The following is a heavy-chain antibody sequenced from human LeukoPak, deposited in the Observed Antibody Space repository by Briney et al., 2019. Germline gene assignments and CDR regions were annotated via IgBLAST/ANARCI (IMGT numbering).Heavy chain of an antibody. V-gene: IGHV1-69*13. CDR3: ARVGNWNYGDAFDI. CDR2: IIPIFGTA. CDR1: GGTFSSYA. J-gene: IGHJ3*02. D-gene: IGHD1-7*01. Sequence: ASVKVSCKASGGTFSSYAISWVRQAPGQGLEWMGGIIPIFGTANYAQKFQGRVTITADESTSTAYMELSSLRSEDTAVYYCARVGNWNYGDAFDIWGQGTMVAVSS.